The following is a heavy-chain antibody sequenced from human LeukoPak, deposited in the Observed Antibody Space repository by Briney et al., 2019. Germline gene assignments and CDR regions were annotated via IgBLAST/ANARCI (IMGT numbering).Heavy chain of an antibody. CDR1: GGSISSSSYY. Sequence: PSETLSLTCTVSGGSISSSSYYWGWIRQPPGKGLEWIGSIYYSGSTYYNPSLKSRVTISADTSKNQFSLKLSSVTAADTAVYYCARHSSGWYNWFDPWGQGTLVTVSS. V-gene: IGHV4-39*07. J-gene: IGHJ5*02. CDR3: ARHSSGWYNWFDP. CDR2: IYYSGST. D-gene: IGHD6-19*01.